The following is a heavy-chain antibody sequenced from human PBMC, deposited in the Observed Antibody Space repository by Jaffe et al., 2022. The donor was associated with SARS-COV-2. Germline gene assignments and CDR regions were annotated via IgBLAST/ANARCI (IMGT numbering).Heavy chain of an antibody. D-gene: IGHD2-15*01. J-gene: IGHJ4*02. Sequence: QVQVQQWGAGLLNPSETLSLTCAAYGPSFSGTYRTWIRQSPGKGLEWIGEINDTGSVNHNPSLKSRVTISMDTSKNQFSLKLSSVTAADTAVYYCRQAWCSAGTCSDSWGQGTLVTVSA. CDR3: RQAWCSAGTCSDS. CDR2: INDTGSV. CDR1: GPSFSGTY. V-gene: IGHV4-34*01.